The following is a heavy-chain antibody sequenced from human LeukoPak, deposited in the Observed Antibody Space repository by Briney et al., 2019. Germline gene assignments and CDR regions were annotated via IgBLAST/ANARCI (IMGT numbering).Heavy chain of an antibody. J-gene: IGHJ6*02. CDR2: VNLQGGT. Sequence: PSGTLSLTCGVSGGSISITNCWTWVRQPPGKGLEGIREVNLQGGTNYNQSLKSRVHISVDTFKHQFSLKLSSVTAADTAVYYCARGRDRGYSGYDYYSPRSRYYYYGMDVWGQGTTVTVSS. D-gene: IGHD5-12*01. CDR1: GGSISITNC. V-gene: IGHV4-4*02. CDR3: ARGRDRGYSGYDYYSPRSRYYYYGMDV.